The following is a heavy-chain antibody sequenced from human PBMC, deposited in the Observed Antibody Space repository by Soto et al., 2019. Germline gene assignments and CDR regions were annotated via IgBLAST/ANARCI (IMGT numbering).Heavy chain of an antibody. D-gene: IGHD6-6*01. CDR1: GFTFSSYS. V-gene: IGHV3-21*01. CDR2: ISSSSSYI. Sequence: GGSLRLSCAASGFTFSSYSMNWVRQAPGKGLEWVSSISSSSSYIYYADSVKGRFTISRDNAKNSLYLQMNSLRAEDTAVYYCATVVRSSSSDDAFDIWGQGTMVTVSS. J-gene: IGHJ3*02. CDR3: ATVVRSSSSDDAFDI.